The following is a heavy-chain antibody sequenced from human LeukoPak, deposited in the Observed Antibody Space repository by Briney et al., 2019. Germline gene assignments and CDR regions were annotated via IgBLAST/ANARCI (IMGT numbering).Heavy chain of an antibody. CDR1: GFTFDDYA. Sequence: GRSLRLSCAASGFTFDDYAMHWVRQAPGKGLEWVSGISWNSGSIGYADSVKGRFTISRDNAKNSLYLQMNSLRAEDTALYYCARSYWSYYDSSGTFFDYWGQGTLVTVSS. D-gene: IGHD3-22*01. CDR2: ISWNSGSI. CDR3: ARSYWSYYDSSGTFFDY. J-gene: IGHJ4*02. V-gene: IGHV3-9*01.